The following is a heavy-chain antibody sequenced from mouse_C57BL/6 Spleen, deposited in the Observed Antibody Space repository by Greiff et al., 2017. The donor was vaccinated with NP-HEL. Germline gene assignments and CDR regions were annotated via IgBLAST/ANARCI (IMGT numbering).Heavy chain of an antibody. CDR1: GYAFSSSW. CDR3: AREELWYFDV. J-gene: IGHJ1*03. Sequence: QVQLQQSGPELVKPGASVKISCKASGYAFSSSWMNWVKQRPGKGLEWIGRIYPGDGDTNYNGKFKGKATLTADKSSSTAYMQLSSLTSEDSAVEFCAREELWYFDVWGTGTTVTVSS. CDR2: IYPGDGDT. V-gene: IGHV1-82*01.